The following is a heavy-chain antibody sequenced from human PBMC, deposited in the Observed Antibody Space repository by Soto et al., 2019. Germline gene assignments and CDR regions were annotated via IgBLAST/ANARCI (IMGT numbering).Heavy chain of an antibody. D-gene: IGHD3-3*01. J-gene: IGHJ3*02. CDR2: INHSGST. V-gene: IGHV4-34*01. Sequence: SETLSLTCAVYGGSFSGYYWSWIRQPPGKGLEWIGEINHSGSTNYNPSLKSRVTISVDTSKNQFSLKLSSVTAADTAVYYCARARLRFLEWLPDAFDIWGQGTMVTVSS. CDR1: GGSFSGYY. CDR3: ARARLRFLEWLPDAFDI.